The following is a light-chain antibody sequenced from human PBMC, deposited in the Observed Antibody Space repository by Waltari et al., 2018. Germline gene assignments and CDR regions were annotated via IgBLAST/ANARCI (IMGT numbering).Light chain of an antibody. CDR3: QQYNNWPPWT. J-gene: IGKJ1*01. V-gene: IGKV3-15*01. Sequence: VMTQSPATLSLFPGERAVLSCWASQSIETNLAWFQQKPGQAPRLPISGASTRATNVPTRFSGIGSGTAFTLTISSLQSEDFAVYYCQQYNNWPPWTFGPGTKVEIK. CDR2: GAS. CDR1: QSIETN.